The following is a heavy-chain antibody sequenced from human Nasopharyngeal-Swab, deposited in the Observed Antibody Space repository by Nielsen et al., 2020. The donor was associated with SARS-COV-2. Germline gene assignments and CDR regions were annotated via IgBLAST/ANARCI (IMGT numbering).Heavy chain of an antibody. CDR2: IRYNGGDK. J-gene: IGHJ3*02. V-gene: IGHV3-30*02. Sequence: GESLKISCVASGFIFSHYGMQWVRQAPGKGLEWVAFIRYNGGDKYYADSVKGRFTISRDNSKNTLYLQMNSLRAEDTAVYYCARDTMIVGATTDAFDIWGQGTMVTVSS. CDR1: GFIFSHYG. CDR3: ARDTMIVGATTDAFDI. D-gene: IGHD1-26*01.